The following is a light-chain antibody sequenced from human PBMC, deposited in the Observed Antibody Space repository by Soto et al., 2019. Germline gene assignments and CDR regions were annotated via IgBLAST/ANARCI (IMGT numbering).Light chain of an antibody. CDR3: QVWDSSTLWV. J-gene: IGLJ3*02. CDR1: NIGSKN. V-gene: IGLV3-9*01. CDR2: RAI. Sequence: SYELTQPLSVSVALGQTARITCGGNNIGSKNVHWYQQKPGQAPVLVIYRAINRPSGIPERFSGSNSGNTATLTISRAQAGDAADYYCQVWDSSTLWVFGGGTKLTVL.